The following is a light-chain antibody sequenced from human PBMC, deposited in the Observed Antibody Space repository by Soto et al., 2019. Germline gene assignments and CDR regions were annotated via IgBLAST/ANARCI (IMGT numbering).Light chain of an antibody. CDR3: AAWDDNLRGYWV. CDR1: TSNIGSNY. V-gene: IGLV1-47*02. CDR2: TDN. J-gene: IGLJ2*01. Sequence: QSVLTQPPSASGTPGQRVTISCSGSTSNIGSNYVYWYQHLPGTAPKLLLYTDNQRPSGVPDRFSGSKSGTSASLAISGLRSEAEADYFCAAWDDNLRGYWVFGGGTKLTVL.